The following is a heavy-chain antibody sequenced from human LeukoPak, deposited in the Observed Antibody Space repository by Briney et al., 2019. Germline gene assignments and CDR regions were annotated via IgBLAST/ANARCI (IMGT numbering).Heavy chain of an antibody. Sequence: SETLSLTCTVSGYSISSGYYWGWIRQPPGKGLEWIGSIYHSGSTYYNPSLKSRVTISVDTSKNQFSLKLSSVTAADTAVYYCARTEGATMVWGQGTLVTVSS. D-gene: IGHD1-26*01. V-gene: IGHV4-38-2*02. CDR1: GYSISSGYY. CDR2: IYHSGST. CDR3: ARTEGATMV. J-gene: IGHJ4*02.